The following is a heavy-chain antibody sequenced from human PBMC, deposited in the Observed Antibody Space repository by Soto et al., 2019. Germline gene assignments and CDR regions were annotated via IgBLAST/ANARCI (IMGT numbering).Heavy chain of an antibody. V-gene: IGHV4-30-4*01. CDR1: GGSISSGDYY. D-gene: IGHD1-26*01. Sequence: QVQLQESGPGLVKPSQTLSLTCTVSGGSISSGDYYWSWIRQPPGKGLEWIGFIFYGGSTYYHPSLNRRVTMPVDTSKNQFSLKLSSVTAADTAVYYCARAVRGSYYDYWGKGTLVTVSS. CDR2: IFYGGST. CDR3: ARAVRGSYYDY. J-gene: IGHJ4*02.